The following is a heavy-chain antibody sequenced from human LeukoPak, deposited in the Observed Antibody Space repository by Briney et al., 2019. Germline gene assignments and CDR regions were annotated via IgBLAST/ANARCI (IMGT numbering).Heavy chain of an antibody. Sequence: PSETLSLTCAVYGGSFSGYYWSWIRQPPGKGLEWIGEINHSGSTNYNPSLKSRVTISVDTSKNQFSLKLSSVTAADTAVYYCARAASGSYLYYYYYMDVWGKGTTVTVSS. CDR3: ARAASGSYLYYYYYMDV. CDR1: GGSFSGYY. D-gene: IGHD1-26*01. V-gene: IGHV4-34*01. J-gene: IGHJ6*03. CDR2: INHSGST.